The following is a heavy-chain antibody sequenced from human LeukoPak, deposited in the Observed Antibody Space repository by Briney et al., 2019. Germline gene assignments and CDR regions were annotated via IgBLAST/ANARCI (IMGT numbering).Heavy chain of an antibody. D-gene: IGHD3-10*01. CDR2: ISYDGSNK. CDR1: GFTFSSYG. CDR3: AKGDYYGSGRTDY. Sequence: GGSLRLSCAASGFTFSSYGMHWVRQAPGKGLEWVAVISYDGSNKYYADSVKGRFTISRDNSKNTLYLQMNSLRAEDTAVYYCAKGDYYGSGRTDYWGQGTLVTVSS. J-gene: IGHJ4*02. V-gene: IGHV3-30*18.